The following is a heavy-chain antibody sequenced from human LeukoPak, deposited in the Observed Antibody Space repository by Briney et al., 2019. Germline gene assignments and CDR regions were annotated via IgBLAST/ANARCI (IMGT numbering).Heavy chain of an antibody. CDR3: ARVLAAAGNRVHWFDP. CDR1: GGSISSSSYY. Sequence: SETLSLTCTVSGGSISSSSYYWSWIRQPPGKGLEWIGYIYYSGSTNYNPSLKSRVTISVDTSKNQFSLKLSSVTAADTAVYYCARVLAAAGNRVHWFDPWGQGTLVTVSS. CDR2: IYYSGST. V-gene: IGHV4-61*01. J-gene: IGHJ5*02. D-gene: IGHD6-13*01.